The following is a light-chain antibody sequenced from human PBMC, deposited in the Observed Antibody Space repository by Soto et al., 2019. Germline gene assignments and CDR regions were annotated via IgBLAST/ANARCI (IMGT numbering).Light chain of an antibody. V-gene: IGKV3-15*01. CDR2: GAS. Sequence: EIVMTQSPATLSVSPGERATLSCRASQSVSSNLAWSQQKPGQAPRLLIYGASTRATGIPARFSGSGSGTAFTLTISSLQSEDFAVYNCQQYNNWPQTFGQGNKVEIK. J-gene: IGKJ1*01. CDR1: QSVSSN. CDR3: QQYNNWPQT.